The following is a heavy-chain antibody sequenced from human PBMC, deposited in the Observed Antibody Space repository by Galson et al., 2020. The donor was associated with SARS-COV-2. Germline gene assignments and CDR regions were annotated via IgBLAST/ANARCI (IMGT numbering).Heavy chain of an antibody. D-gene: IGHD6-19*01. CDR1: GFTFSSYA. J-gene: IGHJ6*02. Sequence: GGSLRLSCAASGFTFSSYAMSWVRQAPGKGLEWVSAISGSGGSTYYADSVKGRFTISRDNSKNTLYLQMNSLRAEDTAVYYCAKDGVWLVPNDYYYYGMDVWGQGTTVTVSS. CDR2: ISGSGGST. CDR3: AKDGVWLVPNDYYYYGMDV. V-gene: IGHV3-23*01.